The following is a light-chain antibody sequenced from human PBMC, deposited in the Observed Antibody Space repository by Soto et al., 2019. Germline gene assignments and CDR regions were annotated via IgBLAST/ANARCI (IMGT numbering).Light chain of an antibody. V-gene: IGKV2-28*01. J-gene: IGKJ1*01. Sequence: DIVMTQSPLSLPVTPGEPASISCRSSQSLLHSNGYNYLDWYLQKPGQSPQLLIYLGSNRASGVPDRFSGRGSGTDFTLKISRMEAEDVGVYYCMQALQTPWTFGQGTKVDIK. CDR1: QSLLHSNGYNY. CDR3: MQALQTPWT. CDR2: LGS.